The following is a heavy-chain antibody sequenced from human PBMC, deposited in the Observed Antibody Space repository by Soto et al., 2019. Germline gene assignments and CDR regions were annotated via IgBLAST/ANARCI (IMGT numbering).Heavy chain of an antibody. V-gene: IGHV4-34*01. CDR2: INHSGST. CDR3: ARGSRGGQYFDY. CDR1: GGSFSGYY. J-gene: IGHJ4*02. Sequence: PSETLSLTCAVYGGSFSGYYWSWIRQPPGKGLEWIGEINHSGSTNYNPSLKSRVTISVDTSKNQFSLKLSSVTAADTAVYYCARGSRGGQYFDYWGQGTLVTAPQ. D-gene: IGHD2-15*01.